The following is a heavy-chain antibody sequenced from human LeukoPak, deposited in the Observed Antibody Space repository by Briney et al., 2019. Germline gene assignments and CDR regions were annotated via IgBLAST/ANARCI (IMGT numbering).Heavy chain of an antibody. CDR3: ARGIAAAGTRRPPQPHYYFDY. V-gene: IGHV4-59*01. CDR2: IYYSGST. Sequence: PSETLSLTCTVSGGSISSYYWSWIRQPPGKGLEWIGYIYYSGSTNYNPSLKSRVTISVDTSKNQFSLKLSSVTAADTAVYYCARGIAAAGTRRPPQPHYYFDYWGQGTLVTVSS. D-gene: IGHD6-13*01. J-gene: IGHJ4*02. CDR1: GGSISSYY.